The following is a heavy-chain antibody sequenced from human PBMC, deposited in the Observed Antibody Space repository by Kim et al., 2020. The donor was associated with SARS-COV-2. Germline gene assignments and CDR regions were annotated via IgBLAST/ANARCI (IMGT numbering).Heavy chain of an antibody. CDR2: INHSGST. Sequence: SETLSLTCAVYGGSFSGYYWSWIRQPPGKGLEWIGEINHSGSTNYNPSLKSRVTISVDTSKNQFSLKLSSVTAADTAVYYCARKFDSSGYHDAFDIWGQGTMVTVSS. V-gene: IGHV4-34*01. CDR3: ARKFDSSGYHDAFDI. CDR1: GGSFSGYY. J-gene: IGHJ3*02. D-gene: IGHD3-22*01.